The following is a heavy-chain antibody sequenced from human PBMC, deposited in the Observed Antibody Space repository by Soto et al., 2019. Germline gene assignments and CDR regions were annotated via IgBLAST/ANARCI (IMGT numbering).Heavy chain of an antibody. Sequence: PSEILSLTCTVSGGSISRSSYYWGWIRQPPGKGLEWIGSIYYSGSTYYNPSLKSRVTISVDTSKNQFSLKLSSVTAADTAVYYCARHDYGGFGLWGQGTLVPVSS. D-gene: IGHD4-17*01. CDR1: GGSISRSSYY. V-gene: IGHV4-39*01. CDR2: IYYSGST. CDR3: ARHDYGGFGL. J-gene: IGHJ4*02.